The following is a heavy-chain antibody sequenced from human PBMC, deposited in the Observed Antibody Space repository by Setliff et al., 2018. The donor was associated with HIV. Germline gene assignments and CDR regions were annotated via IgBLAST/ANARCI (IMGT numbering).Heavy chain of an antibody. CDR2: IYYSGST. D-gene: IGHD2-21*02. CDR1: GDSIDSGNYY. V-gene: IGHV4-30-4*08. Sequence: SETLSLTCTVSGDSIDSGNYYWSWIRQHPGKGLEWIGYIYYSGSTYYNPSLKSRVSMSIDTSRNQFSLKLTSVTAADTAVYFCARFPTVVTAPGFWGRGTLVTVSS. CDR3: ARFPTVVTAPGF. J-gene: IGHJ4*02.